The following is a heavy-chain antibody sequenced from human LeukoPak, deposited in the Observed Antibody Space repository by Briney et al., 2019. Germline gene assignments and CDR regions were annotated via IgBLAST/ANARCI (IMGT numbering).Heavy chain of an antibody. J-gene: IGHJ6*03. CDR2: FYTSGST. CDR3: ARALSGSYGDYYMDV. CDR1: GCPISSDSYY. Sequence: PSETLSLTCTVSGCPISSDSYYWSWMRQPAGKGLEWIVRFYTSGSTNYNPSLNSRVTISDDTSKNQSPLNQSSRTAADTAEYYCARALSGSYGDYYMDVWGKGTTVTVSS. D-gene: IGHD1-26*01. V-gene: IGHV4-61*02.